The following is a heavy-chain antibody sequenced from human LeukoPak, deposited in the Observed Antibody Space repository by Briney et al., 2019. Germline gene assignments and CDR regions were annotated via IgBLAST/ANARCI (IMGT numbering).Heavy chain of an antibody. Sequence: SETLSLTCTVSGGSISSSSYYWGWIRQPPGKGLEWIGSIYYSGSTYYNPSLKSRVTISVDTSKNQFSLKLSSVTAADTAVYYCARERPAYYYDSSGYYGIWGQGTMVTVSS. CDR2: IYYSGST. D-gene: IGHD3-22*01. CDR3: ARERPAYYYDSSGYYGI. V-gene: IGHV4-39*07. CDR1: GGSISSSSYY. J-gene: IGHJ3*02.